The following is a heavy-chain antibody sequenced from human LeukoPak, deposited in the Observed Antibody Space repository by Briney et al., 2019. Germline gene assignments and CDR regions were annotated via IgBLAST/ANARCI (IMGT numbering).Heavy chain of an antibody. D-gene: IGHD3-22*01. J-gene: IGHJ4*02. CDR3: ARIGGYDSSGYLLDY. CDR1: GGSISSYY. CDR2: IYYSGGT. Sequence: PSEALSLTCTVSGGSISSYYWSWIRQPPGKGLEWIGYIYYSGGTNYNPSLKSRVTISVDTSKNQFSLKLSSVTAADTAVYYCARIGGYDSSGYLLDYWGQGTLVTVSS. V-gene: IGHV4-59*01.